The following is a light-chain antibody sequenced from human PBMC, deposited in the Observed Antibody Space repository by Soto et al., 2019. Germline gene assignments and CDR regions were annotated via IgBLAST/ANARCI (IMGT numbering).Light chain of an antibody. J-gene: IGKJ1*01. CDR3: QQYDSSPRT. CDR2: AAS. CDR1: QSVSSN. Sequence: EIVMTQSPATLSVSPGERATLSCRASQSVSSNLAWYQQKPGQAPRLLIYAASTRATGIPARFSGSGSGTDFTLTISRLEPEDFAVYWCQQYDSSPRTFGQGTKVDIK. V-gene: IGKV3-15*01.